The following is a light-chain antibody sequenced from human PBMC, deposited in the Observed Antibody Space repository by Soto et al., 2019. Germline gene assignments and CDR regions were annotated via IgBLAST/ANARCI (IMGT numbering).Light chain of an antibody. J-gene: IGLJ3*02. CDR2: TNN. CDR3: AAWDDSLSGWV. CDR1: SSNVGSNY. Sequence: QAVVTQPPSASGTPGQRVTISCSGSSSNVGSNYLYWYQQLPGTAPKLVISTNNYRPSGVPDRFSGSKSGTSASLAISGLRSEDEAEYYCAAWDDSLSGWVFGGGTKVTVL. V-gene: IGLV1-47*02.